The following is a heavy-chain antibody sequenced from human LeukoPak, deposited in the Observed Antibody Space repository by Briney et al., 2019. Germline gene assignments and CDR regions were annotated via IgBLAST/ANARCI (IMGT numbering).Heavy chain of an antibody. D-gene: IGHD6-13*01. J-gene: IGHJ4*02. V-gene: IGHV3-21*01. CDR2: ISSASVYM. Sequence: GGSLRLSCAASGFTFTTYSMNWVRQAPGKGLEWVSSISSASVYMSYADSVKGRFTISRDNAKNSLYLQMNSLGAEDTAVYYCARDPRSSSWPFDSWGQGTLVTVSS. CDR3: ARDPRSSSWPFDS. CDR1: GFTFTTYS.